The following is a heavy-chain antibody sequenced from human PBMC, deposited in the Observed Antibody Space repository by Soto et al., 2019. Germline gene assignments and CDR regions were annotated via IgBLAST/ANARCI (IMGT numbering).Heavy chain of an antibody. J-gene: IGHJ4*02. D-gene: IGHD5-12*01. V-gene: IGHV3-53*01. CDR1: GLTVSNNY. CDR3: ARDIYSGSYLFDY. CDR2: IHTGGST. Sequence: GGSLRLSCAASGLTVSNNYMCWVRQPPGKGLEWVAVIHTGGSTYYADSVKGRFTISRDNSKNTLFLQMNSLRAEDTAVYYCARDIYSGSYLFDYRAQRTPVTVSS.